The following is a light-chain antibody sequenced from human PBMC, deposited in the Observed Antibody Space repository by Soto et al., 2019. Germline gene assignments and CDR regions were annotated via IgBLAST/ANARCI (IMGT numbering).Light chain of an antibody. CDR1: QTISSW. Sequence: DIQMTQSPSTLSASVGDRVTITCRASQTISSWLAWYQQKPGKAPNLLIYKASSLESGVPSRFSGSGSGTEFTLTISSLQPDDFATYYCQQHNSYPLTFGQGTKVEIK. V-gene: IGKV1-5*03. CDR2: KAS. J-gene: IGKJ1*01. CDR3: QQHNSYPLT.